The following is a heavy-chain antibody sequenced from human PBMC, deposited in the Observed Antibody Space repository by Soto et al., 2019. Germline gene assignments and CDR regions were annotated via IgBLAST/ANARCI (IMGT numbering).Heavy chain of an antibody. V-gene: IGHV3-30*18. CDR3: AKDLFIAARYYGMDV. J-gene: IGHJ6*01. CDR1: GFTFSSYG. CDR2: ISYDGSNK. D-gene: IGHD6-6*01. Sequence: QVELVESGGGVVQPGRSLRLSCAASGFTFSSYGMHWVRQAPGKGLEWVAVISYDGSNKYYADSVKGRFTISRENSKNPPYLKMNSLRAEDTAVYYCAKDLFIAARYYGMDVWGQATTVTVS.